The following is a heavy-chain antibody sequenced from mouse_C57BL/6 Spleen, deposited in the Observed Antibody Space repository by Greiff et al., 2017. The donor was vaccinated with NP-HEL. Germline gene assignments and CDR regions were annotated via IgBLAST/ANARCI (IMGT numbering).Heavy chain of an antibody. CDR2: IWSGGST. Sequence: VMLVESGPGLVQPSQSLSITCTVSGFSLTSYGVHWVRQSPGKGLEWLGVIWSGGSTDYNAAFISRLSISKDNSKSQVFFKMNSLQADDTAIYYCARRSYYYGSSDAMDYWGQGTSVTVSS. V-gene: IGHV2-2*01. CDR3: ARRSYYYGSSDAMDY. D-gene: IGHD1-1*01. J-gene: IGHJ4*01. CDR1: GFSLTSYG.